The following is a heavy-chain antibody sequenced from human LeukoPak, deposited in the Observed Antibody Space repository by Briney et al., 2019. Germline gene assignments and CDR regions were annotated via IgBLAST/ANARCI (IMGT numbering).Heavy chain of an antibody. V-gene: IGHV4-34*01. J-gene: IGHJ4*02. D-gene: IGHD3-10*01. CDR1: GGSFSGYY. CDR2: INHSGST. CDR3: ARQRVVTRPVDY. Sequence: PSETLSLTCAVYGGSFSGYYWSWIRQPPGKGLEWIGEINHSGSTNYNPSLKSRVTISVDTSKNQFSLKLSSVTAADTAVYYCARQRVVTRPVDYWGQGTLVTVSP.